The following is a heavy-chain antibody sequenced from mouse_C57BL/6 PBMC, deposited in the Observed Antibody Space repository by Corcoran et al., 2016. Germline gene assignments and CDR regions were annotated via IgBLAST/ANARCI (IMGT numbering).Heavy chain of an antibody. V-gene: IGHV3-6*01. CDR2: ISYDGSN. Sequence: DVQLQESGPGLVKPSQSLSLTCSVTGYSITSGYYWNWIRQFPGNKLEWMGYISYDGSNNYNPSLKNRISITRDTSKNQFFLKLNSVTTEDTATYYCASRDGPYAMDYWGQGTSVTVSS. D-gene: IGHD2-3*01. CDR1: GYSITSGYY. J-gene: IGHJ4*01. CDR3: ASRDGPYAMDY.